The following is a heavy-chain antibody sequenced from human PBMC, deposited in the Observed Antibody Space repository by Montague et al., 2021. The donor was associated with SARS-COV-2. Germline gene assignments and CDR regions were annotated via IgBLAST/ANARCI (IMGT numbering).Heavy chain of an antibody. D-gene: IGHD3-10*01. J-gene: IGHJ6*02. Sequence: ETLSLTCAVYVGSFSGYYWSWIRQPPGKGLEWIVEINHSGSTNYNPSLKSRVTISVDTSKNQFSLKPSSVTAADTAVYYCARVRYYGSGTSLGMDVWGQGTTVTVSS. CDR2: INHSGST. V-gene: IGHV4-34*01. CDR1: VGSFSGYY. CDR3: ARVRYYGSGTSLGMDV.